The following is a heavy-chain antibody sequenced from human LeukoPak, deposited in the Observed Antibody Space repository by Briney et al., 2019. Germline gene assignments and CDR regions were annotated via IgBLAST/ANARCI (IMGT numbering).Heavy chain of an antibody. Sequence: GGSLRLSCAASGFTFSSCGMHWVRQAPGKGLEWVAVISYDGSNKYYADSVKGRFTISRDNSKNTLYLQMNSLRAEDTAVYYCAKDIYVGPPDYWGQGTLVTVSS. D-gene: IGHD5/OR15-5a*01. J-gene: IGHJ4*02. CDR2: ISYDGSNK. CDR1: GFTFSSCG. CDR3: AKDIYVGPPDY. V-gene: IGHV3-30*18.